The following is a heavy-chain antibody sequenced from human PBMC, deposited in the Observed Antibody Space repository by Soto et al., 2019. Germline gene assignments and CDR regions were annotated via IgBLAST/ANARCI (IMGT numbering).Heavy chain of an antibody. V-gene: IGHV4-4*02. CDR3: TTSQMGEYFDN. CDR2: IYNSGSI. D-gene: IGHD1-26*01. J-gene: IGHJ4*02. CDR1: GDSITSTHW. Sequence: MSLTCAVSGDSITSTHWWSWVRQPPGKGLELIGEIYNSGSINYSPSLKSRAVISADRSKNEFSLSLNSVTAADTAVYYCTTSQMGEYFDNWGQGTMVTVSS.